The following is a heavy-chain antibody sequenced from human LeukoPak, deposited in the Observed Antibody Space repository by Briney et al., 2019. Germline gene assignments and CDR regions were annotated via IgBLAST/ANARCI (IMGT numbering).Heavy chain of an antibody. D-gene: IGHD1-26*01. V-gene: IGHV3-30*18. Sequence: GGSLRLSCAASGLTFSSYGMHWVRQAPGKGLEWVAVISYDGSNKYYADSVKGRFTISKDNSKNTVYLQMNSLRDEDTALYYCAKDQRWESPHYLDSWGQGTLVTVSS. CDR1: GLTFSSYG. CDR2: ISYDGSNK. CDR3: AKDQRWESPHYLDS. J-gene: IGHJ4*02.